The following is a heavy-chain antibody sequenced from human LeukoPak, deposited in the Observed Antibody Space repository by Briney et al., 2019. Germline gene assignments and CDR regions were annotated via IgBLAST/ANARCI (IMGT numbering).Heavy chain of an antibody. CDR3: VRDAGYSGYMINDI. J-gene: IGHJ3*02. Sequence: GGSLRLSCIASEFTFTNYLMSWVRQAPGKGLEWVAYINQHGSETFYADSVKGRFTISRDNTQNSLYLQMNSLRPEDTALYYCVRDAGYSGYMINDIWGQGTMVTVSS. CDR2: INQHGSET. D-gene: IGHD5-12*01. CDR1: EFTFTNYL. V-gene: IGHV3-7*01.